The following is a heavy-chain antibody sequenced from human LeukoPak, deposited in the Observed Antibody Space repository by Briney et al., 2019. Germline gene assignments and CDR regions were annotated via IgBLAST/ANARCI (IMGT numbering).Heavy chain of an antibody. CDR3: AREFPGYSFGSFDY. CDR2: IYSGSST. CDR1: GFTVSNNY. D-gene: IGHD5-18*01. V-gene: IGHV3-53*05. J-gene: IGHJ4*02. Sequence: PGGSLRLSCAASGFTVSNNYMSWVRQAPGKGLEWVSVIYSGSSTYYADSVKGRFTISRDNSKNTVYLQMGSLRAEDLAVYYCAREFPGYSFGSFDYWGQGTLVTVSS.